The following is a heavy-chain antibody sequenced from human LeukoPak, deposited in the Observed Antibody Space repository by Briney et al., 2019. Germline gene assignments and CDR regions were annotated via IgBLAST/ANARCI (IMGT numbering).Heavy chain of an antibody. V-gene: IGHV1-8*01. J-gene: IGHJ6*02. D-gene: IGHD2-2*01. CDR1: GYTFTSYD. Sequence: ASVKVSCKASGYTFTSYDINWVRRATGQGLEWMGWMNPNSGNTGYAQKFQGRVTMTRNTSISTAYMELSSLRSGDTAVYYCARFDIVVVPAASRHYYYYGMDVWGQGTTVTVSS. CDR3: ARFDIVVVPAASRHYYYYGMDV. CDR2: MNPNSGNT.